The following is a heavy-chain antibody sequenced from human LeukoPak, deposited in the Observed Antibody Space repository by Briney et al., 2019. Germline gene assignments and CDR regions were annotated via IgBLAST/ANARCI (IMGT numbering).Heavy chain of an antibody. CDR2: TDPSDSYT. J-gene: IGHJ6*02. V-gene: IGHV5-10-1*01. D-gene: IGHD3-22*01. CDR1: GYSFTSYW. Sequence: GESLKISCKGSGYSFTSYWISWVRQMPGKGLEWMGRTDPSDSYTNYRPSFQGHVTISADKSISTAYLQWSSLKASDTAMYYCARHYYDTSSGMDVWGQGTTVTVSS. CDR3: ARHYYDTSSGMDV.